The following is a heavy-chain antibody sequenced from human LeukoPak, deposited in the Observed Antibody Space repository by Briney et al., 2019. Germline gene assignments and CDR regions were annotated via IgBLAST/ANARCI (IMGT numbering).Heavy chain of an antibody. V-gene: IGHV4-34*01. CDR2: INHSGST. CDR1: GGSFSGYY. Sequence: PSETLSLTCAVYGGSFSGYYWSWIRQPPGKGLEWIGEINHSGSTNYNPSLKSRVTISVDTSKNQFSLKLSSVTAADTAVYYCARRFNGGNDYWGQGTLDTVSS. J-gene: IGHJ4*02. CDR3: ARRFNGGNDY. D-gene: IGHD4-23*01.